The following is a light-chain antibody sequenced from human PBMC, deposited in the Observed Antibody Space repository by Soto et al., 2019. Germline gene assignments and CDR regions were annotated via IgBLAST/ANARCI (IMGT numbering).Light chain of an antibody. Sequence: QSALTQPASVSESPGQSITISCTGTSSDVGAYNYVTWYQQHPGKTPKFIIYEVSNRPSGVSNRFSGSKSGNTASLTISGLQAEDEADYYCISYTTRGTLVFGGGTKLTVL. CDR3: ISYTTRGTLV. CDR2: EVS. J-gene: IGLJ2*01. CDR1: SSDVGAYNY. V-gene: IGLV2-14*01.